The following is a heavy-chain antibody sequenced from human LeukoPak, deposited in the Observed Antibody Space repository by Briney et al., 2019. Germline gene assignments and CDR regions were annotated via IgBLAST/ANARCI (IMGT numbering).Heavy chain of an antibody. D-gene: IGHD1-1*01. CDR3: ARDRYDSPFDY. Sequence: SVKFSCKASGGTFSSYAINWVRQAPGQGLEWMGRIIPILGIANYAQKFQGRVTITADKSTSTAYMELSSLRSEDTAVYYCARDRYDSPFDYWGQGTLVTVSS. CDR2: IIPILGIA. CDR1: GGTFSSYA. V-gene: IGHV1-69*04. J-gene: IGHJ4*02.